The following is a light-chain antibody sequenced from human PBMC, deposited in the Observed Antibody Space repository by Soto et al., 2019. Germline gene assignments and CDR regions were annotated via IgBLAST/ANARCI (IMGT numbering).Light chain of an antibody. V-gene: IGKV3-20*01. CDR1: QSVGSTC. Sequence: FVLTQSPVTLSLSPGAGATLSCRASQSVGSTCLAWYQQKPGQAPRLLIYDTSSRAPGITARFSGSGSGTDFTLTISGLEPEDFAVYYCQQCGVSPWTFCQGTKVEI. CDR3: QQCGVSPWT. CDR2: DTS. J-gene: IGKJ1*01.